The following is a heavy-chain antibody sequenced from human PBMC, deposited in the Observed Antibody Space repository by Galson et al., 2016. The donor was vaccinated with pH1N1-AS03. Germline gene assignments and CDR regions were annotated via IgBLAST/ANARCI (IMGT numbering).Heavy chain of an antibody. D-gene: IGHD1-26*01. V-gene: IGHV2-5*01. CDR2: IYWNDNK. J-gene: IGHJ4*02. CDR1: GSSLTTGGVG. CDR3: ARRSWDPKEGFDY. Sequence: PALVKPTQTLTLTCTISGSSLTTGGVGVAWVRQPPGKALEWLAHIYWNDNKLYRPSLKTRLTITKDTSKNQVVLSMTNMDPTDTATYYCARRSWDPKEGFDYWGQGTLVTVSS.